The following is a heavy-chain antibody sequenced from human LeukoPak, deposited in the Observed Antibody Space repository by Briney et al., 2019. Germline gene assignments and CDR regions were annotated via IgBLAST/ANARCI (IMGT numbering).Heavy chain of an antibody. D-gene: IGHD2-15*01. Sequence: PGASLKISCKGSGYSFTSYWIGWVRQMPGKGLEWMGIIYPGDSDTRYSPSFLGQVTISADKSISTAYLQWSGLQASDTAMYYCARLGGYCSGGSCYDIMYNCFDPWGEGTLVTLSS. J-gene: IGHJ5*02. CDR2: IYPGDSDT. CDR1: GYSFTSYW. V-gene: IGHV5-51*01. CDR3: ARLGGYCSGGSCYDIMYNCFDP.